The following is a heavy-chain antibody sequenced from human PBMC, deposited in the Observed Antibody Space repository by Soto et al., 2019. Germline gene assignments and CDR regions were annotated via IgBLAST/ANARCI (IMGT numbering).Heavy chain of an antibody. CDR3: ARLVYDSSGYRPG. D-gene: IGHD3-22*01. Sequence: SEMLSLTCTFSGGSFSSISNHYCSWIRQPPGKGLEWIGSISYSGSTSYNPSLKSRVIISVDTSKNQFSLKLSSVTAADTAVYYCARLVYDSSGYRPGWGQGTLVTVSS. CDR2: ISYSGST. V-gene: IGHV4-39*01. J-gene: IGHJ4*02. CDR1: GGSFSSISNHY.